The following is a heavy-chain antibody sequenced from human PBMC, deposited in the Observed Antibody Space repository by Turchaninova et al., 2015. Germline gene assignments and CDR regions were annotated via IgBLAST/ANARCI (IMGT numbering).Heavy chain of an antibody. Sequence: EVQLVVSGGGRVQPGGSLSLPCAASGFTFRRYDMTWVRQAPGKGLEWVSYISSSSTYINYADSVRGRCTISRDNAKNSLYLQMNNLRVEDTAIYFCAREKTAAGGDYWGQGTLVTVSA. V-gene: IGHV3-21*01. CDR3: AREKTAAGGDY. J-gene: IGHJ4*02. D-gene: IGHD6-13*01. CDR1: GFTFRRYD. CDR2: ISSSSTYI.